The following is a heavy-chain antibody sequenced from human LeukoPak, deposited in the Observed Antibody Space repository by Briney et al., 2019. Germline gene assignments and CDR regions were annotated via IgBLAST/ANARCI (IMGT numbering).Heavy chain of an antibody. V-gene: IGHV4-59*01. Sequence: NPSETLSLTCTVSGGSISSYYWSWIRQPPGKGLEWIGYIYYSGSTNYNPSLKSRVTISVDTSKNQFSLKLSSVTAADTAVYYCARAVAGGPAPFDYWGQGTLVTVSS. CDR3: ARAVAGGPAPFDY. CDR1: GGSISSYY. D-gene: IGHD6-19*01. CDR2: IYYSGST. J-gene: IGHJ4*02.